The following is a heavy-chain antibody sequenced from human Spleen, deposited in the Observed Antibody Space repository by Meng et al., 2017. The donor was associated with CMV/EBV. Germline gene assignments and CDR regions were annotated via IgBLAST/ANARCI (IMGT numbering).Heavy chain of an antibody. J-gene: IGHJ6*03. CDR2: MRHDGSIE. D-gene: IGHD3-3*02. V-gene: IGHV3-30*02. CDR3: AKSRRDHFWSGHYRGNGLYDMAV. CDR1: GFTFSSYA. Sequence: GESLKISCAASGFTFSSYAMSWVRQAPGKGLEWVAFMRHDGSIEYYADSVKGRFAISRDNSKNTLYLQMNSLTSEDTAVYYCAKSRRDHFWSGHYRGNGLYDMAVWGQGTTVTVSS.